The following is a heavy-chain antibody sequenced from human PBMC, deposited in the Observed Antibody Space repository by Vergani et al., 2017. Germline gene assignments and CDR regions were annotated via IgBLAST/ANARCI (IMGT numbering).Heavy chain of an antibody. CDR2: ISRSSSTI. CDR1: GSTFSSYA. V-gene: IGHV3-48*01. Sequence: EVQLVESGGGLVQPGGSLRLSCAASGSTFSSYAMNWVRQAPGKGLEWVSYISRSSSTIYYADSVKGRFTISRDNAKNSLHLQMNILRVEDTGVYYCTRSECSGTTCYGHYFDLWGHGILVTVSS. CDR3: TRSECSGTTCYGHYFDL. D-gene: IGHD2-15*01. J-gene: IGHJ4*01.